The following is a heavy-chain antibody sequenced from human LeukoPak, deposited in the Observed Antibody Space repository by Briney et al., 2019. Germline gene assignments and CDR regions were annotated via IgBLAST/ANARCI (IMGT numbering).Heavy chain of an antibody. CDR2: ISGSGDNT. J-gene: IGHJ4*02. D-gene: IGHD4-11*01. Sequence: GGSLRLSCAASGFTFSSYAMSWVCQAPGKGLEWVSAISGSGDNTYYADSVKDRFTISRDKSKNTLYLQMNSLGAEDTAVYYCAKNRGNYYYFDYWGQGTLVTVSS. CDR1: GFTFSSYA. CDR3: AKNRGNYYYFDY. V-gene: IGHV3-23*01.